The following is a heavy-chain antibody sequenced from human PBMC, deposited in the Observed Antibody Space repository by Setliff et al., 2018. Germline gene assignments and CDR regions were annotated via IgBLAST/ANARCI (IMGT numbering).Heavy chain of an antibody. CDR2: INWDGRST. J-gene: IGHJ4*02. CDR3: ASQYSGYDHFDY. CDR1: GLRFNAHG. D-gene: IGHD5-12*01. Sequence: GGSLRLSCAASGLRFNAHGMNWVRQVPGRGLEWVSTINWDGRSTGYRDSVKGRFTISRDNAKNSLYLQMNSLRAEDTAVYYCASQYSGYDHFDYWGQGTLVTVSS. V-gene: IGHV3-20*04.